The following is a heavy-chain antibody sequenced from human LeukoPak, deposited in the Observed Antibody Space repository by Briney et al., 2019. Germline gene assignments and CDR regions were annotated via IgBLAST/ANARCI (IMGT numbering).Heavy chain of an antibody. CDR3: ARLIFNYGASGADWFDP. Sequence: GGSLRLSCAASGFTFCNYWMSWVRQAPGKGLEWVANIKQEGSEKYYVDSVKGRFTISRDNAKNSLYLQMNSLRVEATAVYYCARLIFNYGASGADWFDPWGQGTLVTVSS. CDR2: IKQEGSEK. CDR1: GFTFCNYW. J-gene: IGHJ5*02. D-gene: IGHD4-17*01. V-gene: IGHV3-7*01.